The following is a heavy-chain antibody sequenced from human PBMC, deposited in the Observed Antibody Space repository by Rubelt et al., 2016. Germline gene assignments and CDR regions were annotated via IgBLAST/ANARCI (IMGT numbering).Heavy chain of an antibody. D-gene: IGHD3-3*01. Sequence: GGGLVQPGRSLRLSCTASGFTFGDCGMSWFRPAPGKGLEWVGFIRSNTYGEAPQYAASVRGRFTISRDDSKSVAYLHMNSLKTEDTAIYYCSRARGYDFWVDSWGQGTLVTVSS. CDR2: IRSNTYGEAP. CDR3: SRARGYDFWVDS. J-gene: IGHJ4*02. V-gene: IGHV3-49*03. CDR1: GFTFGDCG.